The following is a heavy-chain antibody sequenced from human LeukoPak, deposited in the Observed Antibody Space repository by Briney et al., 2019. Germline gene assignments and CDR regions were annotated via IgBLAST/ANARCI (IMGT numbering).Heavy chain of an antibody. J-gene: IGHJ4*02. CDR3: ARVTAESTGYYRFADY. D-gene: IGHD3-22*01. Sequence: SETLSLTCTVSGGSISTYYWGWIRQPPGKGLEWIGYIYYSGSTNYSPSLKSRVTMSVDTPKNHVSLRLTSVTAADTAVYYCARVTAESTGYYRFADYWGQGTLVTVSS. CDR1: GGSISTYY. V-gene: IGHV4-59*01. CDR2: IYYSGST.